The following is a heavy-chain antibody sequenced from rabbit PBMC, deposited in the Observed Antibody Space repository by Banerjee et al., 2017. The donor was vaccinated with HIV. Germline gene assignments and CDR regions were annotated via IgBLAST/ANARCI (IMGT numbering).Heavy chain of an antibody. CDR2: IYTGDGNT. CDR3: ARVLFTNWDL. CDR1: GFDFSSYYM. J-gene: IGHJ4*01. D-gene: IGHD3-3*01. V-gene: IGHV1S45*01. Sequence: QEQLAESGGGLVQPGGSLKLSCKASGFDFSSYYMTWVRQAPGKGLEWIACIYTGDGNTFYANWAKGRFTISKTSSTTVTLQMTSLTAADTATYFCARVLFTNWDLWGPGTLVTVS.